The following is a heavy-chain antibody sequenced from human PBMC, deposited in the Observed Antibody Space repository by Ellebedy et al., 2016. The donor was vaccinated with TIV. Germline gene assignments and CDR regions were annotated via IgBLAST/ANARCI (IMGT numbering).Heavy chain of an antibody. D-gene: IGHD1-1*01. CDR2: IIPILGIA. Sequence: AASVKVSCKASGYTFSSYGIGWVRQAPGQGLEWMGRIIPILGIANYAQKFQGRVTITADKSTSTAYMELSSLRSEDTAVYYCARATSWWNGDYYYYYGMDVWGQGTTVTVSS. V-gene: IGHV1-69*04. CDR3: ARATSWWNGDYYYYYGMDV. J-gene: IGHJ6*02. CDR1: GYTFSSYG.